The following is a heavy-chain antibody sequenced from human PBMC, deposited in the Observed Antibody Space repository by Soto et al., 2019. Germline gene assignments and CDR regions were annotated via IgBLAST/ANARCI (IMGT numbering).Heavy chain of an antibody. Sequence: QVQLQESGPGLVKPSETLSLTCTVSGGSISKYYWSWIRQPPGKGLEWIGSINYSGSTNYNPSLKSRVTISVDTSKNQSSLKLSSVPAADTAVYYCARPKLELRGYWNFALWGRGTLVTVSS. CDR2: INYSGST. J-gene: IGHJ2*01. V-gene: IGHV4-59*01. CDR1: GGSISKYY. D-gene: IGHD1-7*01. CDR3: ARPKLELRGYWNFAL.